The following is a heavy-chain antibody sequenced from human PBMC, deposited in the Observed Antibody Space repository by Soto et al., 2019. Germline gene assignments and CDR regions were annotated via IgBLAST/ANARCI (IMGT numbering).Heavy chain of an antibody. J-gene: IGHJ4*02. CDR3: ARGGAAAGSFDF. Sequence: SETLSLTCAVSGGSISSGGYSWSWIRQPPGKGLEWIGYIYHSGSTYYNPSLKSRVTISVDTSKNQFSLQLNSVTPEDTAVYYCARGGAAAGSFDFWGQGTLVTVSS. D-gene: IGHD6-25*01. CDR1: GGSISSGGYS. CDR2: IYHSGST. V-gene: IGHV4-30-2*01.